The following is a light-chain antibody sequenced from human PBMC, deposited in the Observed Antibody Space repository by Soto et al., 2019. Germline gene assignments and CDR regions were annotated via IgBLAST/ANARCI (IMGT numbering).Light chain of an antibody. Sequence: QSVLTQPASVSGSPGQSITISCTGTSSHFEAYNLVSWYQQHPGKVPKLIIYEVFKRPSGVSDRFSGSKSGNTVSLTISALPADDEAEYQCCSNRGRNTYVFGTGTKLTVL. CDR3: CSNRGRNTYV. CDR1: SSHFEAYNL. J-gene: IGLJ1*01. CDR2: EVF. V-gene: IGLV2-23*02.